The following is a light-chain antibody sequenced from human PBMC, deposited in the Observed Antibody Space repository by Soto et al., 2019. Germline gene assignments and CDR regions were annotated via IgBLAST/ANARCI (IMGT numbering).Light chain of an antibody. CDR1: QDISNW. CDR3: QQANRFPLFT. CDR2: VAS. Sequence: DNQMTQSPSSVSASVGDRVTITCRASQDISNWLSWYQQKPGEAPKSLIYVASSLHSGVPSRFGGSGSGTDFTLTISSLQPEDSATYYCQQANRFPLFTFGPGTKVEI. V-gene: IGKV1D-12*01. J-gene: IGKJ3*01.